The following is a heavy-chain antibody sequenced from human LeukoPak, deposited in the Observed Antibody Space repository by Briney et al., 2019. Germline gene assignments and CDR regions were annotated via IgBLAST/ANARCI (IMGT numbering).Heavy chain of an antibody. CDR1: GFIFDDYV. V-gene: IGHV3-20*01. CDR2: SNLNGGNT. J-gene: IGHJ4*02. Sequence: GGCLRLSCAAAGFIFDDYVMAWVRQAAGKGLEWVADSNLNGGNTICTESVQGRSSISRDNAKNCLYLQMNSLRAEYTAFYHCARDTYHSAWYPWYFDNWGPGTLVTVSS. CDR3: ARDTYHSAWYPWYFDN. D-gene: IGHD6-19*01.